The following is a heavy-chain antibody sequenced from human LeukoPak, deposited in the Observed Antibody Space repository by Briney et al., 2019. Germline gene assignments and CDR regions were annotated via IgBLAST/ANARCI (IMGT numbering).Heavy chain of an antibody. CDR3: TKTQAVAGTNWFDP. CDR2: ISGSGGTT. V-gene: IGHV3-23*01. CDR1: GFTFSSYA. Sequence: GGSLRLSCAASGFTFSSYAMTWVRQAPGKGLEWVSFISGSGGTTYYADSVKGRFTISRDNSKNTLFLQMNSLRTEDTAVYYCTKTQAVAGTNWFDPWGQGTLVTVSS. D-gene: IGHD6-19*01. J-gene: IGHJ5*02.